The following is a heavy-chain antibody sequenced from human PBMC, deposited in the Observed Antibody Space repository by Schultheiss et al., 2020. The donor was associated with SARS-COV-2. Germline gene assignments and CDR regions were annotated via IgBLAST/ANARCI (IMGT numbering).Heavy chain of an antibody. CDR2: VSAGGGTT. D-gene: IGHD2-2*01. Sequence: GGSLRLSCAASGFTFSSYAMSWVRQAPGKGLEWVSAVSAGGGTTYYADSVKGRFTISRDNAKNTLYLQMNSLRAEDTAVYYCAKEGGYCSSTSCYWIVATSYYFDYWGQGTLVTVSS. CDR3: AKEGGYCSSTSCYWIVATSYYFDY. J-gene: IGHJ4*02. CDR1: GFTFSSYA. V-gene: IGHV3-23*01.